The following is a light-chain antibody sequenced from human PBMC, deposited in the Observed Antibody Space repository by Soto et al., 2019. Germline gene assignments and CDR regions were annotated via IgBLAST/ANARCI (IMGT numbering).Light chain of an antibody. CDR2: SNN. CDR1: SSNIGSNT. J-gene: IGLJ2*01. Sequence: QSVLTQPPSASETPGQRVTISCSGSSSNIGSNTVNWYQQLPGTAPKLLIYSNNQRPSGVPDRFSGSKSDTSASLAISGLQSEDEADYYCAAWDDSLNGVLVGGGTKLTVL. V-gene: IGLV1-44*01. CDR3: AAWDDSLNGVL.